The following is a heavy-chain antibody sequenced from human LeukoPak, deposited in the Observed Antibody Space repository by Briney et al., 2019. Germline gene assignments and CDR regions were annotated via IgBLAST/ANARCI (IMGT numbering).Heavy chain of an antibody. D-gene: IGHD1-26*01. J-gene: IGHJ4*02. CDR1: GGSITNNNYY. V-gene: IGHV4-39*07. Sequence: PSETLSLTCTVSGGSITNNNYYWDWIRQPPGKGLEWIGEINHSGSTNYNPSLKSRVTISVDTSKNQFSLKLSSVTAADTAVYYCARGTLIVGATDFDYGAQGTLVTVSS. CDR2: INHSGST. CDR3: ARGTLIVGATDFDY.